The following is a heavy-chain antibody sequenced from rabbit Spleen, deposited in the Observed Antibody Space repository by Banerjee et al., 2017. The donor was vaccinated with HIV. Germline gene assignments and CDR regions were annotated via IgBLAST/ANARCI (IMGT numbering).Heavy chain of an antibody. CDR3: VRDTWHFKL. V-gene: IGHV1S47*01. Sequence: QEQLVESGGGLVQPGGSLKLSCKASAFDFSSGGVSWVRQAPGKGLEWIGYIDPVFGSTYYESWVNGRFTISSHNAQNTLYLQLNSLTAADTATYFCVRDTWHFKLWGPGTLVTVS. J-gene: IGHJ4*01. D-gene: IGHD3-1*01. CDR1: AFDFSSGG. CDR2: IDPVFGST.